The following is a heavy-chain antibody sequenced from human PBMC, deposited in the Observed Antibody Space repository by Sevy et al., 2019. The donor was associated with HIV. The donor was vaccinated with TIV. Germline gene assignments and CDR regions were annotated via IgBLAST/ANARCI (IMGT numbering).Heavy chain of an antibody. J-gene: IGHJ4*02. CDR2: IFSSGST. CDR3: VSLFLSYRRGGSYFDY. D-gene: IGHD3-3*01. CDR1: GFTVNDKY. Sequence: GGSLRLSCAISGFTVNDKYIIWVRQAPGKGLEWVSVIFSSGSTYYADSAKGRFTISRDNSKNTVYLQMNSLRAEDTAVYYCVSLFLSYRRGGSYFDYWGQGTLVTVSS. V-gene: IGHV3-66*02.